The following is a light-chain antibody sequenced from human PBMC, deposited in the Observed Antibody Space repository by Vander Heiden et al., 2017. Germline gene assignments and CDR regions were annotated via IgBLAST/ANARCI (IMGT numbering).Light chain of an antibody. Sequence: DIQMTQSPSSVSASVGDRVTITCRTTQGISTSLAWYQQKPGRAPKLLIYAASSVQSGVPSRFNGSGSGTDFTLTISSLQAEDFATYYCQQSNSFPLTFGGGTKVEIK. J-gene: IGKJ4*01. CDR3: QQSNSFPLT. CDR2: AAS. CDR1: QGISTS. V-gene: IGKV1-12*01.